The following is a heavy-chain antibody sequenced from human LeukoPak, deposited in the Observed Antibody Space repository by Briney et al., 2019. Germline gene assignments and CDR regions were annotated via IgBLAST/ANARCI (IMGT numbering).Heavy chain of an antibody. J-gene: IGHJ3*02. CDR1: GYSLTSYW. CDR2: IFPDDPDT. Sequence: GESLKISCQGSGYSLTSYWIGWVRQMPGKGLEWMGIIFPDDPDTRYSPSFQGQVTISADKSVTTAYLQWTSLKASDTAIYYCARLASSGWYSEDAFDIWGQGTMVTVSS. D-gene: IGHD6-19*01. V-gene: IGHV5-51*01. CDR3: ARLASSGWYSEDAFDI.